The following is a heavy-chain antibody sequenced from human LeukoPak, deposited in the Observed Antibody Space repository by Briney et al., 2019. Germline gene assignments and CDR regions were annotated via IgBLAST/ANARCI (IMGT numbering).Heavy chain of an antibody. CDR3: AKDGVNWCSSGWYYMDV. CDR1: GFTFDDYA. D-gene: IGHD6-19*01. CDR2: ISWDGGST. V-gene: IGHV3-43D*03. J-gene: IGHJ6*03. Sequence: GGSLRLSCAASGFTFDDYAMHWVRQAPGKGLEWVSLISWDGGSTYYADSVKGRFTISRDNSKNSLYLQMNSLRAEDTALYYCAKDGVNWCSSGWYYMDVWGKGTTVTVSS.